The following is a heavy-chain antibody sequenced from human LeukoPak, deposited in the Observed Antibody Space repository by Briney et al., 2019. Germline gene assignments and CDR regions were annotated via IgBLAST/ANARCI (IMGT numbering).Heavy chain of an antibody. CDR2: XNTNTGNP. Sequence: XVRXAPXXXXEXXGXXNTNTGNPPYAQGFTGRFVFSLDTSVNTAYLQISSLKAEDTAIYYCARVQGYCSTTSCYPHYWGQGTLATVSS. D-gene: IGHD2-2*01. CDR3: ARVQGYCSTTSCYPHY. V-gene: IGHV7-4-1*02. J-gene: IGHJ4*02.